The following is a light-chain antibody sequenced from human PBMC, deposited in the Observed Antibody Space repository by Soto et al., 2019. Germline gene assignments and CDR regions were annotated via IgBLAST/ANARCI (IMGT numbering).Light chain of an antibody. CDR3: QLPET. V-gene: IGKV3-20*01. CDR1: QSVSSSY. Sequence: EIVLTQSPGTLSLSPGERATLSCRASQSVSSSYLAWYQQKPGQAPRLLIYGASSRATGIPDRFSGSGSGKVFFLTISRLEPEDFAVYSCQLPETFGPGTKVNIK. J-gene: IGKJ3*01. CDR2: GAS.